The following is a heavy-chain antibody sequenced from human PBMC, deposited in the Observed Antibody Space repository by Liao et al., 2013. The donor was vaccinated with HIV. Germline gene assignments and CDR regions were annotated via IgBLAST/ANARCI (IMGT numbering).Heavy chain of an antibody. CDR3: ARCLEGRGVLGFYYYYYYMDV. V-gene: IGHV4-4*07. Sequence: QVQLQESGPGLVKPSETLSLTCTVSGGSISNYYWSWIRQPAGKGLEWIGRIYTSGSTNYNPSLKSRVTMSVDTSKNQFSLKLSSVTAADTAVYYCARCLEGRGVLGFYYYYYYMDVWGKGTTVTVSS. CDR2: IYTSGST. D-gene: IGHD3-10*01. CDR1: GGSISNYY. J-gene: IGHJ6*03.